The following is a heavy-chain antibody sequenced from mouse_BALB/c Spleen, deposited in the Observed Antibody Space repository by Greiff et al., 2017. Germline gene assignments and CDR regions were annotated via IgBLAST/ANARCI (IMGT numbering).Heavy chain of an antibody. J-gene: IGHJ2*01. Sequence: LVESGPELVKPGASVKMSCKASGYTFTSYVMHWVKQKPGQGLEWIGYINPYNDGTKYNEKFKGKATLTSDKSSSTAYMELSSLTSEDSAVYYCARVFYYGSSSGGYWGQGTTLTVSS. D-gene: IGHD1-1*01. CDR3: ARVFYYGSSSGGY. V-gene: IGHV1-14*01. CDR2: INPYNDGT. CDR1: GYTFTSYV.